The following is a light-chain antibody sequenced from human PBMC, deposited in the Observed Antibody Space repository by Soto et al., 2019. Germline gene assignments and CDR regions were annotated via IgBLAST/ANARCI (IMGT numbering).Light chain of an antibody. CDR2: WAS. V-gene: IGKV4-1*01. CDR3: QQYYSTPIT. Sequence: DIVMTQSPDSLAVSLGERATINCKSSQSVFYSSNHKNYLAWYQQKPGQPPKLLIYWASTREAGVPDRFSGSGSATDFTLTISSLQAKDVAVYYYQQYYSTPITFGQGTRLEIK. CDR1: QSVFYSSNHKNY. J-gene: IGKJ5*01.